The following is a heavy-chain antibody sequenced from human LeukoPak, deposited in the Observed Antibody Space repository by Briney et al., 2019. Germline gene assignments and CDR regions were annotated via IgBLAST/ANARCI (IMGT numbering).Heavy chain of an antibody. D-gene: IGHD4-17*01. J-gene: IGHJ6*02. CDR2: ITDSGSTI. CDR3: VRETMPSGRYGELHV. V-gene: IGHV3-21*01. Sequence: GGSLRLSCAASGSTVNDYNMNWVRQARGKGLEWVAFITDSGSTIYYADSVKGRFTISRDNAKNSLYLQMNSLRAEDTAVYYCVRETMPSGRYGELHVWGQGTTVTVSS. CDR1: GSTVNDYN.